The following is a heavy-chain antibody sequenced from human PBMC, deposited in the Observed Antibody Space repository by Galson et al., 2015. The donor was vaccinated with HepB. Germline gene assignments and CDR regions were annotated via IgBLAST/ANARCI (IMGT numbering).Heavy chain of an antibody. V-gene: IGHV3-7*01. CDR2: INPDGTEK. CDR1: GFACSNYW. CDR3: ARGARGNNYQYFDY. D-gene: IGHD5-18*01. J-gene: IGHJ4*01. Sequence: SLRLSCAVSGFACSNYWMSWVRQAPGKGLEWVANINPDGTEKFYVDSVKGRFTISRDSAKNSVYLQIIGLGADDTAVYYCARGARGNNYQYFDYWGQGTLVTVSS.